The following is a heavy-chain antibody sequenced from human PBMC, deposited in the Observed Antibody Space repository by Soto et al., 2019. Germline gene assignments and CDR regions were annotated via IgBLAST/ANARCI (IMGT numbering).Heavy chain of an antibody. V-gene: IGHV1-18*04. CDR3: ARVQYSGYDSGFFDY. Sequence: GASVKVSCKASGYTFTSYGISWVRQAPGQGLEWMGWISAYNGNTNYAQKLQGRLTMTTDTSTSTAYMELRSLRSDDTAVYYCARVQYSGYDSGFFDYWGPGTLVTVSS. J-gene: IGHJ4*02. D-gene: IGHD5-12*01. CDR2: ISAYNGNT. CDR1: GYTFTSYG.